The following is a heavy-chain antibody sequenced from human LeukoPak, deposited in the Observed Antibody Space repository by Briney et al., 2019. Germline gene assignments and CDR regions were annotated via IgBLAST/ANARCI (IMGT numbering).Heavy chain of an antibody. CDR2: IFPGNSDT. CDR1: GYRFTNYW. Sequence: GESLKISCKGSGYRFTNYWIGGVGQMPGKGREGWGIIFPGNSDTRYSPSFQGQVTISADKSINTAHLQWSSLKASDTAMYYCARGAAGTTPDYCYFGLDVWGQGTTVRVSS. CDR3: ARGAAGTTPDYCYFGLDV. J-gene: IGHJ6*02. D-gene: IGHD1-7*01. V-gene: IGHV5-51*01.